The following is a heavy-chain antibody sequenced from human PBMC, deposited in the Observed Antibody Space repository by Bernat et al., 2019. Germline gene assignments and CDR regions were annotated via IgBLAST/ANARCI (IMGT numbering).Heavy chain of an antibody. CDR1: GGSISSSSYY. CDR3: ARHPAGYGDPYYYFDY. D-gene: IGHD4-17*01. CDR2: ISYSGST. Sequence: QLQLQESGPGLVKPSETLSLTCTVSGGSISSSSYYWGWIRQPPGKGLEWIGSISYSGSTYYNPSLKSRVTISVDTSKTQFSLKLSSVTAADTAVYYCARHPAGYGDPYYYFDYWGQGTMVTGSS. V-gene: IGHV4-39*01. J-gene: IGHJ4*02.